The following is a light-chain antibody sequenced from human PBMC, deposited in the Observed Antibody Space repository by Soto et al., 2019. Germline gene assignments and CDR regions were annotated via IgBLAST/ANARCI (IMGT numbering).Light chain of an antibody. V-gene: IGLV2-8*01. CDR2: EVS. CDR1: SSDVGAYNY. Sequence: QSALTQPPSASGSPGQSVTISCTGTSSDVGAYNYVSWYQQPPGKAPKLMIFEVSRRPSGVPDRFSGSKSGNTASLTVSGLQAEDEADYYCSSYAGGNNLVFGGGTKVTVL. CDR3: SSYAGGNNLV. J-gene: IGLJ2*01.